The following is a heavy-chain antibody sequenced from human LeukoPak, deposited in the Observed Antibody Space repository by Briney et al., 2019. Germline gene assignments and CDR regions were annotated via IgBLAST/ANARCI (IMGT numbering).Heavy chain of an antibody. Sequence: SETLSLTCAVSGGSISSSNWWSWVRQPPGKGLEWIGEIYHSGSTNYNPSLKSRVTISVVKSKNQFSLKLNSVTAADTAVYYCARVTLIVVVAWFDPWGQGTLVIVSS. J-gene: IGHJ5*02. V-gene: IGHV4-4*02. CDR2: IYHSGST. CDR3: ARVTLIVVVAWFDP. D-gene: IGHD2-2*01. CDR1: GGSISSSNW.